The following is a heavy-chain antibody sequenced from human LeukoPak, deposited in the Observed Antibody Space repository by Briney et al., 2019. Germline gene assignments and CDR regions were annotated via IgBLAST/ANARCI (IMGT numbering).Heavy chain of an antibody. V-gene: IGHV4-39*01. CDR3: ARLPDDYGGNGGFDY. J-gene: IGHJ4*02. D-gene: IGHD4-23*01. Sequence: KPSETLSLTCTVAGGSISSSSYYWGWIRQPPGKGLEWIGRIYYSGSTYYNPSLKSRVTISVDTSKNQFSLKLSSVTAADTAVYYCARLPDDYGGNGGFDYWGQGTLVTVPS. CDR2: IYYSGST. CDR1: GGSISSSSYY.